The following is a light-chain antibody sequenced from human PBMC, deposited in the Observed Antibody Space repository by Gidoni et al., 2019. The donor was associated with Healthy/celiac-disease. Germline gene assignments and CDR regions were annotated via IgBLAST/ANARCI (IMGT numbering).Light chain of an antibody. V-gene: IGKV3-20*01. CDR1: PSVSSSY. CDR2: GAS. CDR3: QQYGSSPET. Sequence: EIVLTPSPGTLSLSPGERATLTCRATPSVSSSYLAWYQQKPGHAPSLLIYGASSRATGIPVRFRGSGSGTDFTLTISRLEPEDFAVYYCQQYGSSPETFGQGTKVEIK. J-gene: IGKJ1*01.